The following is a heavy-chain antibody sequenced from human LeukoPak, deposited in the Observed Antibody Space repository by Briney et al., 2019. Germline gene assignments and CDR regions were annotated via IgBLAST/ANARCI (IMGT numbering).Heavy chain of an antibody. CDR2: IYSGGST. D-gene: IGHD4-17*01. V-gene: IGHV3-66*01. CDR1: GFTVSSNY. J-gene: IGHJ2*01. Sequence: GGSLRLSCAASGFTVSSNYMSWVRQAPGKGLEWVSVIYSGGSTYYADSVKGRFTISRDNSKNTLYLQMNSLRAEDTAVYYCAKAPSGTVTTYWYFDLWGRGTLVTVSS. CDR3: AKAPSGTVTTYWYFDL.